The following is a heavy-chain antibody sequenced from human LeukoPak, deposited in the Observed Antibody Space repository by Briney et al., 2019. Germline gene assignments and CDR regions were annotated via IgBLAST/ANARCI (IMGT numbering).Heavy chain of an antibody. V-gene: IGHV4-34*01. CDR3: ARGLFQPSYSSSWFNDY. Sequence: SETLSLTCAVYGGSFSGYYWSWIRQPPGKGPEWIGEINHSGSTNYNPSLKSRVTISVDTSKNQFSLKLSSVTAADTAVYYCARGLFQPSYSSSWFNDYWGQGTLVTVSS. CDR2: INHSGST. D-gene: IGHD6-13*01. CDR1: GGSFSGYY. J-gene: IGHJ4*02.